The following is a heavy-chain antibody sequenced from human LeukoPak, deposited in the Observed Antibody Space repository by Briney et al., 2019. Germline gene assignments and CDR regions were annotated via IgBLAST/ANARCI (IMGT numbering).Heavy chain of an antibody. Sequence: GGSLRLFCVASGFTFSSYGIHWVRQAPGKGLEWVAFIRYDGSNKDYADSVKGRLTISRDNSKNTLYLQMNSLRAEDTAVYYCAKDASSGSYIGYYFDYWGQGTLSPSPQ. V-gene: IGHV3-30*02. J-gene: IGHJ4*02. CDR1: GFTFSSYG. D-gene: IGHD3-10*01. CDR3: AKDASSGSYIGYYFDY. CDR2: IRYDGSNK.